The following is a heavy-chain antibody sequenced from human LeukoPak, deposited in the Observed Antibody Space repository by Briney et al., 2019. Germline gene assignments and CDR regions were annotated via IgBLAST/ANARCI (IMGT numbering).Heavy chain of an antibody. J-gene: IGHJ3*02. Sequence: GGALRLSFVASVLSLRRYWMYWLRQAPGKGLVWVSHTNGDETITKYADFVEGRFTISRDNAKNTLFLQMNSLRAEDTALYYCATLTHYNSRSFAFDIWGQGTLVAVSS. D-gene: IGHD3-22*01. CDR3: ATLTHYNSRSFAFDI. CDR2: TNGDETIT. V-gene: IGHV3-74*03. CDR1: VLSLRRYW.